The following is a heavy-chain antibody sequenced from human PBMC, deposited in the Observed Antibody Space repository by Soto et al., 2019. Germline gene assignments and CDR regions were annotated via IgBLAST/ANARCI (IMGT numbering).Heavy chain of an antibody. V-gene: IGHV3-53*04. CDR3: ARDLVGATGIDY. CDR1: GFTVSSNY. D-gene: IGHD1-26*01. CDR2: IYSGGIT. J-gene: IGHJ4*02. Sequence: EVQLVESGGGLVQPGGSLRLSCAASGFTVSSNYMSWVRQAPGKGLECVSVIYSGGITYYADSVKGRFTISRHNSKNSLYLQMNSLRAEDTAVYYCARDLVGATGIDYWGQGTLVTVSS.